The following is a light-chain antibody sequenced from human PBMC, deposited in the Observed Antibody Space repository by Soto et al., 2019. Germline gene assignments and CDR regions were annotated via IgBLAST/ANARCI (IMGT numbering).Light chain of an antibody. V-gene: IGKV1-39*01. CDR3: QQSYRIPLT. CDR2: ATS. Sequence: DIQMTQSPSSLSASVGDRVTITCRASQSISSYLNWYQQKPGKAPKLLIYATSSLQSGLPSRFSGGGSGTDFTLTISSLRPEDFATYYCQQSYRIPLTFGGGTKVEIK. J-gene: IGKJ4*01. CDR1: QSISSY.